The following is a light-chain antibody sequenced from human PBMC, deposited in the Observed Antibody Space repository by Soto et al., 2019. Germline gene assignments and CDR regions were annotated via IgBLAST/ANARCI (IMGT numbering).Light chain of an antibody. CDR3: QHSYSTPGT. Sequence: DIQMTQSPSSLSASVGDRVTITCRASQSISSYLNWYQQKPGKAPKLLIYAASSLQSGVPSRFSGSGSATDFTLTISSLQTEDFATYSCQHSYSTPGTFGQGTKVEIK. J-gene: IGKJ1*01. CDR2: AAS. CDR1: QSISSY. V-gene: IGKV1-39*01.